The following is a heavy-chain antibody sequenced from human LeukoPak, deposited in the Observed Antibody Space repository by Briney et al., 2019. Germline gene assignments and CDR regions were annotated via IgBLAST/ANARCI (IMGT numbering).Heavy chain of an antibody. Sequence: SETLSLTCTVSGGSITISSYYWGWIRQPPGKGLEWIGSLYYSGSTYYNPSLKSRVTISVDTSKHQFSLKLSSVTAADTAVYYCARYLRNCGGDCPTHEAFDIWGQGTMVTVSS. CDR1: GGSITISSYY. V-gene: IGHV4-39*01. D-gene: IGHD2-21*02. CDR3: ARYLRNCGGDCPTHEAFDI. CDR2: LYYSGST. J-gene: IGHJ3*02.